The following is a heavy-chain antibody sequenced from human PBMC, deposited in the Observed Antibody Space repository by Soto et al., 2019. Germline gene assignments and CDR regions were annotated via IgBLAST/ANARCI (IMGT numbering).Heavy chain of an antibody. CDR3: VRRRDGYISAFFDY. CDR1: GGTFSSYA. D-gene: IGHD6-25*01. Sequence: QVQLVQSGAEVKKPGSSVKVSCKASGGTFSSYAFSWMRQAPGLGLEWMGGLIRFFHTATYAQKLQGTVTITADESTSTAYMELISLTSDDTAVYYCVRRRDGYISAFFDYWGQGTLVTVSS. J-gene: IGHJ4*02. CDR2: LIRFFHTA. V-gene: IGHV1-69*01.